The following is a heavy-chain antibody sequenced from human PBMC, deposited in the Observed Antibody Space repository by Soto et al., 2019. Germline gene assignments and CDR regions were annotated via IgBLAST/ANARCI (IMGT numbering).Heavy chain of an antibody. Sequence: SETLSLTCTVSGGSISSYYWSGIRRPPGKGLEWIGYIYCSGSTNYNPSLQSRVNISVDTSKNQFSLKLSSVTAADKAVYYCARDIPYDFWSGYSRDYYYGMDVWGQGNTVT. CDR3: ARDIPYDFWSGYSRDYYYGMDV. J-gene: IGHJ6*02. CDR2: IYCSGST. D-gene: IGHD3-3*01. V-gene: IGHV4-59*01. CDR1: GGSISSYY.